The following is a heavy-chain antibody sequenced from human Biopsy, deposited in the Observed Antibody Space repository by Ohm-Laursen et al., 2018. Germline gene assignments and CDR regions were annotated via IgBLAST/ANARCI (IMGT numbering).Heavy chain of an antibody. D-gene: IGHD4-11*01. J-gene: IGHJ6*02. CDR1: GDSVTKYY. V-gene: IGHV4-59*02. Sequence: TLSLTCAVSGDSVTKYYWSWIRQPPGKGLEWIGHIYSSVMTNYNPSLQSRVSISVDTSRNQVSLTLSSVTAADTAVYYCARDSGILNYGNFKYYHYYGMDVWGQGTKVTVSS. CDR3: ARDSGILNYGNFKYYHYYGMDV. CDR2: IYSSVMT.